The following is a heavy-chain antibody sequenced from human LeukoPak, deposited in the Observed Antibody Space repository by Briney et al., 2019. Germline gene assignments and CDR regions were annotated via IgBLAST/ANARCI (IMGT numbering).Heavy chain of an antibody. V-gene: IGHV1-2*02. Sequence: GASVKVSCKASGYTFTGYYMHWVRQAPGQGLEWMGWINPNSGGTNYAQKFQGRVTMTRDTSISTAYMELSRLRSDDTAVYYCARGRDSGSPYDAFDIWGQGTMVTVSP. CDR1: GYTFTGYY. D-gene: IGHD1-26*01. J-gene: IGHJ3*02. CDR3: ARGRDSGSPYDAFDI. CDR2: INPNSGGT.